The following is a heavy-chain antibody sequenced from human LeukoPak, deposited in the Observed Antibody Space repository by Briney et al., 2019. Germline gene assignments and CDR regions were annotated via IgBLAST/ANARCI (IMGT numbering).Heavy chain of an antibody. J-gene: IGHJ4*02. CDR3: ARDGYSGSSLFDY. D-gene: IGHD1-26*01. CDR1: GGCISSHF. V-gene: IGHV4-59*11. CDR2: IHYSGST. Sequence: LETLSLTCTVSGGCISSHFWSWLRQPPGKGLEWIGYIHYSGSTNYHPSLKSRVTISVDTSKNQFSLRLSSVTAADTAVYYCARDGYSGSSLFDYWGQGTLVTVSS.